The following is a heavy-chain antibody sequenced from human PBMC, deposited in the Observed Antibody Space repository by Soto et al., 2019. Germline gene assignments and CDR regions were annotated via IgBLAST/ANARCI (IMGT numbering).Heavy chain of an antibody. J-gene: IGHJ4*02. D-gene: IGHD1-1*01. V-gene: IGHV4-39*01. CDR2: IYYSGRI. CDR1: GSSIRSSSFF. Sequence: SETLSLTCAVSGSSIRSSSFFWVWIRQPQGKGLEWIGSIYYSGRIYSNTSLKSRVTISVDTPNKQYSLKLASAIAADPAMYYCATHRSPYNVDYWRQGTLVTVSS. CDR3: ATHRSPYNVDY.